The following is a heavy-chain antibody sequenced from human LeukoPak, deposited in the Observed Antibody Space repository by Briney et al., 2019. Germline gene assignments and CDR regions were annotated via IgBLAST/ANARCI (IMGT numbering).Heavy chain of an antibody. Sequence: GESLKISCQGSGYSFTSYWIGWVRQMPGKGLEWMGIIYPGDSGTRYSPSFQGQVTISADKSIRAAYLQWSSLKASDAAMYYCARLGREAAGKYFYHGMDVWGQGTTVTVSS. D-gene: IGHD6-13*01. V-gene: IGHV5-51*01. CDR1: GYSFTSYW. CDR3: ARLGREAAGKYFYHGMDV. CDR2: IYPGDSGT. J-gene: IGHJ6*02.